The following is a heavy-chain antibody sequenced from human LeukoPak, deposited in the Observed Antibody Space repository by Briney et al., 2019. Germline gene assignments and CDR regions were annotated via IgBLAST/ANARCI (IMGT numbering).Heavy chain of an antibody. CDR1: GFTVGSNY. V-gene: IGHV3-53*01. Sequence: GGSLRLSCAASGFTVGSNYMSWVRQAPGRGLQWVSAFSGSGGGTYYADSVKGRFTISRDNSKNTLYLQMNSLRAEDTAVYYCARSGYNRFDYWGQGTLVTVSS. CDR3: ARSGYNRFDY. CDR2: FSGSGGGT. J-gene: IGHJ4*02. D-gene: IGHD5-24*01.